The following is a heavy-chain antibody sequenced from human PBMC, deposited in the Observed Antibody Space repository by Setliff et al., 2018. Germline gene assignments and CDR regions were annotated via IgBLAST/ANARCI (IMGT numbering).Heavy chain of an antibody. Sequence: SVKVSCKAGGGTFSSSGISWVRQAPGEALEWMGRSIPILKKANYAQKFQGRVTLTVDDSATTAYLDLRSLKSEDTAVYYCARELRSPFWHIDSWGQGTLVTVSS. CDR2: SIPILKKA. J-gene: IGHJ4*02. V-gene: IGHV1-69*11. D-gene: IGHD3-3*01. CDR3: ARELRSPFWHIDS. CDR1: GGTFSSSG.